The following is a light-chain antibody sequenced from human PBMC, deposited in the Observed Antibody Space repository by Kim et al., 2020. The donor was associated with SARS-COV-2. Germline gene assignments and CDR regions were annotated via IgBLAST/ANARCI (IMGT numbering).Light chain of an antibody. V-gene: IGLV3-1*01. CDR3: YWSACSDGL. Sequence: SYELTQPPSASVSPGQTVTITCSGRKSEIRCTCWYQHQPLPAPVLVLYLYTNQPPASPERFPFSNSGSTTTLSVTGTRPRYEADYYCYWSACSDGLFGS. J-gene: IGLJ6*01. CDR2: LYT. CDR1: KSEIRC.